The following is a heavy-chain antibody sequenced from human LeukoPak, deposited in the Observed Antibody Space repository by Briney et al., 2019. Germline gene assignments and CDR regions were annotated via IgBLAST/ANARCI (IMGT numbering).Heavy chain of an antibody. V-gene: IGHV4-39*07. CDR2: IYYSGST. J-gene: IGHJ3*02. D-gene: IGHD3-9*01. CDR1: GGSISSSNYY. Sequence: SETLSLTCTVSGGSISSSNYYWGWIRQPPGKGLEWIGIIYYSGSTYYNPSLKSRVTISVDTSKNQFSLRLSSVTAADTAVYYCARAGDILTGYYRAFDIWGQGTMVTVSS. CDR3: ARAGDILTGYYRAFDI.